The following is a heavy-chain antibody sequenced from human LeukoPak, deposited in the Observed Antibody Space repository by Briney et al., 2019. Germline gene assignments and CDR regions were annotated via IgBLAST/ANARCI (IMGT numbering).Heavy chain of an antibody. J-gene: IGHJ4*02. Sequence: GGSLRLSCAASGFTFSSYGMHWVRQAPGKGLEWVAVIWYDGSKKYYADSVKGRFTISRDNSKNTLYLQINSLRAEDTAVYYCAKDLLAAAGVEWGQGTLVTVSS. D-gene: IGHD6-13*01. CDR3: AKDLLAAAGVE. CDR2: IWYDGSKK. CDR1: GFTFSSYG. V-gene: IGHV3-33*06.